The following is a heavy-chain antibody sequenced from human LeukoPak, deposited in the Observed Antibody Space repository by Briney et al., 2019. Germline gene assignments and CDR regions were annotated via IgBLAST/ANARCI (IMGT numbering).Heavy chain of an antibody. V-gene: IGHV3-23*01. CDR1: GFTFSSYS. CDR2: ISGSGGST. D-gene: IGHD6-19*01. J-gene: IGHJ4*02. CDR3: AGSGWYSFDY. Sequence: GGSLRLSCAASGFTFSSYSMNWVRQAPGKGLEWVSTISGSGGSTYYADSVKGRFTISRDNSNNTLYLQMNSLRAEDTALYYCAGSGWYSFDYWGQGTLVTVSS.